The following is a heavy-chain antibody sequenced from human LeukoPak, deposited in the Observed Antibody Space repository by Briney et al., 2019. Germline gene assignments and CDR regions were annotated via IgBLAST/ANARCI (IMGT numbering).Heavy chain of an antibody. CDR1: GGSISSYY. CDR3: ARDQGYCSSTSCYRANWFDP. D-gene: IGHD2-2*01. V-gene: IGHV4-59*01. J-gene: IGHJ5*02. CDR2: IYYSGST. Sequence: SETLSLTCTVSGGSISSYYWSWIRQPPGKGLEWIGYIYYSGSTNYNPSLKSRVTISVDTSKNQFSLKLSSVTAADTAVYYCARDQGYCSSTSCYRANWFDPWGQGTLVTVSS.